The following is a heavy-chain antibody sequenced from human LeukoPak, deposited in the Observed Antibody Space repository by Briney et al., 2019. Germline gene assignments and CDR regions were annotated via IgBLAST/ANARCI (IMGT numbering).Heavy chain of an antibody. V-gene: IGHV3-7*01. Sequence: GGSLRPSCAASGFTFSSYWMSWVRQAPGKGLEWVANIKQDGSEKYYVDSVKGRFTISRDNAKNSLYLQMNSLRAEDTAVYYCARAVCSSTSCQYYFDYWGQGTLVTVSS. CDR2: IKQDGSEK. D-gene: IGHD2-2*01. CDR1: GFTFSSYW. J-gene: IGHJ4*02. CDR3: ARAVCSSTSCQYYFDY.